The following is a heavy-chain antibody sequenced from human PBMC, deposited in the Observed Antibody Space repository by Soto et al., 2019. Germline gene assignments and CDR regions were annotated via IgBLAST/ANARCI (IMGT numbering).Heavy chain of an antibody. V-gene: IGHV3-30-3*01. J-gene: IGHJ4*02. CDR1: GFTFSSYP. D-gene: IGHD3-22*01. CDR2: ISYDENNK. Sequence: QVQLVESGGGVVQPGRSLRLSCAASGFTFSSYPTHWVRQAPGKGLEWVAVISYDENNKYYADSVKGRFTISRDNSKNTLYLQMNSLRAEDTAVYYCARPYYYDSSGYYFQGFDYWGQGTLVTVSS. CDR3: ARPYYYDSSGYYFQGFDY.